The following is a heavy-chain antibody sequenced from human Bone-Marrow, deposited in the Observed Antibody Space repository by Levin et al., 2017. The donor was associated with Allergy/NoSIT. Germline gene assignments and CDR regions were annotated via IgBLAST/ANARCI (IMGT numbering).Heavy chain of an antibody. CDR3: ARGEQQLVYGGFGY. J-gene: IGHJ1*01. D-gene: IGHD6-13*01. CDR1: GGSISSSNW. CDR2: IYHSGST. Sequence: PSETLSLTCAVSGGSISSSNWWSWVRQPPGKGLEWIGEIYHSGSTNYNPSLKSRVTISVDKSKNQFSLKLSSVTAADTAVYYCARGEQQLVYGGFGYWGQGTLVTVSS. V-gene: IGHV4-4*02.